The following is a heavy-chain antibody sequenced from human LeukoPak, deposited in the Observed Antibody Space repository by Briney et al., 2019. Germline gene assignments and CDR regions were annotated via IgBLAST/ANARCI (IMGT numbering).Heavy chain of an antibody. CDR3: ARMTQVGMATIAFDFDY. V-gene: IGHV4-34*01. CDR2: INHSGST. Sequence: SETLSLTCAVYGGSFSGYYWSWIRQPPGKGLEWIGEINHSGSTNYNPSLKSRVTISVDTSKNQFSLKLSSVTAADTAVYYCARMTQVGMATIAFDFDYWGQGTLVTVSS. CDR1: GGSFSGYY. D-gene: IGHD5-12*01. J-gene: IGHJ4*02.